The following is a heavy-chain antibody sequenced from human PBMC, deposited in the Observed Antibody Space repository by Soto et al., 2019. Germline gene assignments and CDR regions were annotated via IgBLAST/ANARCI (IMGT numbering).Heavy chain of an antibody. J-gene: IGHJ5*02. D-gene: IGHD2-2*01. CDR2: IYHSGTT. Sequence: QVQLQESGPGLVKPSQTLSLTCTVSGGSISSGGYYWSWIRQHPGKGLEWIRYIYHSGTTYYNPPRTCLVTISVANDNNHYSRQVTSVTAADTPLYYCARTRGSQLLGWFDPRGQGTLVT. CDR3: ARTRGSQLLGWFDP. CDR1: GGSISSGGYY. V-gene: IGHV4-31*01.